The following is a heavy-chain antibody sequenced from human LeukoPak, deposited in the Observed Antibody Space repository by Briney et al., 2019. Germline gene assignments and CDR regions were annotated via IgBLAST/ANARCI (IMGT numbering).Heavy chain of an antibody. J-gene: IGHJ4*02. CDR2: INPNSGGT. CDR1: GYTFTGYY. Sequence: PGGSLRLSCAASGYTFTGYYMHWVRQAPGQGLEWMGWINPNSGGTNYAQKFQGRVTMTRDTSISTAYMELSRLRSDDTAVYYCARVRGSSQYYYDSSDGFDYWGQGTLVTVSS. CDR3: ARVRGSSQYYYDSSDGFDY. D-gene: IGHD3-22*01. V-gene: IGHV1-2*02.